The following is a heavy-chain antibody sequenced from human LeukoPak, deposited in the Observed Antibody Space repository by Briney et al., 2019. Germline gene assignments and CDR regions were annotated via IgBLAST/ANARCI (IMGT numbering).Heavy chain of an antibody. CDR3: AKDTYYDFWSGYYTGDAFDI. D-gene: IGHD3-3*01. J-gene: IGHJ3*02. CDR2: IYSGGST. CDR1: GFTVSSNY. Sequence: GGSLRLSCAASGFTVSSNYMSWVRQAPGKGLEGVSVIYSGGSTYYADSVKGRFTISRDNAKNSLYLQMNSLRAEDMALYYCAKDTYYDFWSGYYTGDAFDIWGQGTMVTVSS. V-gene: IGHV3-53*05.